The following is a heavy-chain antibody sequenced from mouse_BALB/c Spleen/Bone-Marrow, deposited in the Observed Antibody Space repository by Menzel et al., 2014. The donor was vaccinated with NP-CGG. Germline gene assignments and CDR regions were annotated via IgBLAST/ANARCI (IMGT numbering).Heavy chain of an antibody. J-gene: IGHJ4*01. CDR3: ARALGDGYYYAMDY. CDR1: GYTFTSYW. V-gene: IGHV1-69*02. Sequence: QVQLQQSGAELVKPGAPVRLPCKASGYTFTSYWMNWVKQRPGRGLEWIGRIDPSDSETHYNQKFKDKATLTVDKSSSTAYIQLSSLTSEDSAVYYCARALGDGYYYAMDYWGQGTSVTVPS. D-gene: IGHD2-3*01. CDR2: IDPSDSET.